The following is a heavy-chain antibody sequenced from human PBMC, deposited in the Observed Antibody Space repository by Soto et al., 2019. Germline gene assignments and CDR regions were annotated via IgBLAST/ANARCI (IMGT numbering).Heavy chain of an antibody. Sequence: QVQLVESGGGVVQPGRSLRLSCAASGFTFSSYGMHWVRQAPGXXXXXXXVISYDGSNKYYADSVKGRFTISRDNSKNTLYLQMNSLXAXDTAVYYXAXXXXXXXXXXXGXIDYWGQGTLVTVSS. CDR3: AXXXXXXXXXXXGXIDY. CDR2: ISYDGSNK. CDR1: GFTFSSYG. J-gene: IGHJ4*02. V-gene: IGHV3-30*18.